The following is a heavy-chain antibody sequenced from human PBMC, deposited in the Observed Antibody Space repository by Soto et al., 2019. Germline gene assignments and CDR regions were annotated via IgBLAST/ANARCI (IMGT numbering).Heavy chain of an antibody. V-gene: IGHV4-39*02. CDR2: IYYSGCT. D-gene: IGHD3-10*01. CDR3: ARELLWFGHVNIHYFDY. J-gene: IGHJ4*02. CDR1: GGSISSSSYY. Sequence: QLQLQESGPGLVKPSETLSLTCTVSGGSISSSSYYWGWIRQPPGKGLEWIGSIYYSGCTYYNPSLKSRVTISVDRSENKCSLKLSSVTAAHTPVYYCARELLWFGHVNIHYFDYWGQGTLVTVSS.